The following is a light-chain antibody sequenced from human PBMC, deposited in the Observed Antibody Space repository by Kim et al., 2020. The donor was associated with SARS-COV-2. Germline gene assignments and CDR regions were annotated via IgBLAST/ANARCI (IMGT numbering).Light chain of an antibody. CDR1: SSNIGSHS. CDR3: AARDDSLSGYV. Sequence: QSVLTQPPSASGTPGQRVTISCSGSSSNIGSHSVYWYQQLPGTAPKLLIYRNNQRPSGVPDRFSGSKSGTSASLAISGLRSADEADYYCAARDDSLSGYVFGAGPKVTVL. CDR2: RNN. V-gene: IGLV1-47*01. J-gene: IGLJ1*01.